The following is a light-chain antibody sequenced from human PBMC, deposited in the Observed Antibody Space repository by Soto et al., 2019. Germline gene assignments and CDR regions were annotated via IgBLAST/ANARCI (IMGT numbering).Light chain of an antibody. J-gene: IGLJ1*01. V-gene: IGLV6-57*04. CDR2: EDN. CDR3: SSHSSSSVYYV. Sequence: NFMLTQPHSVSESPGKTVTISCTRSSGSIASNYVQWYQQRPGSAPTTVIYEDNQRPSGVPDRFSGSTDGSSNSASLTISGLQAEDEADYYCSSHSSSSVYYVFGTGTKVTVL. CDR1: SGSIASNY.